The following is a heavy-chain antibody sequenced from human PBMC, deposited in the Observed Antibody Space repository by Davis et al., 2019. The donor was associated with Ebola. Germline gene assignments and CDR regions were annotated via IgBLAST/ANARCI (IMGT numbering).Heavy chain of an antibody. J-gene: IGHJ4*02. V-gene: IGHV3-9*01. D-gene: IGHD6-6*01. Sequence: GGSLRLSCAASGFTFDDYAMHWVRQPPGKGLEWVSSISWNSDSIGYADSVKGRFTISRDNAKSSLYLQMSSLRADDSGIYYCVKRTSGSSGWDYWGQGTLVTVSS. CDR3: VKRTSGSSGWDY. CDR1: GFTFDDYA. CDR2: ISWNSDSI.